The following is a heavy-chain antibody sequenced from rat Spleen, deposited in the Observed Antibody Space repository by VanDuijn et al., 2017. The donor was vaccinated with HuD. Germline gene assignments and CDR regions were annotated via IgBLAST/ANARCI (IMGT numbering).Heavy chain of an antibody. Sequence: EVQLVESGGGLVQPGRSMKLSCAASGFTFSNYNMAWVRQAPKKGLEWVATIIYDGSRTYYRDSVKGRFTISRDNAKSTLYLQMDSLRSEDTATYYCATHGYGYTPYYFDYWGQGVMVTVSS. V-gene: IGHV5S10*01. CDR1: GFTFSNYN. D-gene: IGHD1-4*01. J-gene: IGHJ2*01. CDR2: IIYDGSRT. CDR3: ATHGYGYTPYYFDY.